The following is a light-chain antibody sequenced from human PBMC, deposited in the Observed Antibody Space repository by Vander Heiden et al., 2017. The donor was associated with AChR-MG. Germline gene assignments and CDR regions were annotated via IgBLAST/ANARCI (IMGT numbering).Light chain of an antibody. V-gene: IGLV1-44*01. Sequence: QSVLTQPPSASGTPGQRVTISCSGSSSNIGSNTANWYQQLPGTAPKLLIYSNNQRPSGVPDRFSGSKSGTSASLAISGLQSEDEADYYCAAWDDSLNAYWVFGGGTKLTVL. CDR3: AAWDDSLNAYWV. CDR1: SSNIGSNT. J-gene: IGLJ3*02. CDR2: SNN.